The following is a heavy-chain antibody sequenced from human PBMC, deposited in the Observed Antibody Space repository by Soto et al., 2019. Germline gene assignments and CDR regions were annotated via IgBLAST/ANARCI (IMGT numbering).Heavy chain of an antibody. V-gene: IGHV4-34*01. J-gene: IGHJ4*02. CDR3: ARGGYYGSGTPPAFDY. D-gene: IGHD3-10*01. CDR1: GWSFSGYY. Sequence: PSETLSPTCAVYGWSFSGYYWSWIRQPPGKGLEWIGEINHSGSTNYNPSLKSRVTISVDTSKNQFSLKLSSVTAADTAVYYCARGGYYGSGTPPAFDYWGQGTLVTVSS. CDR2: INHSGST.